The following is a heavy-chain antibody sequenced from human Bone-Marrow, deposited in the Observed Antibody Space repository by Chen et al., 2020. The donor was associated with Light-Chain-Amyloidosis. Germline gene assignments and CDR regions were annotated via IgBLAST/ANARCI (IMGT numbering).Heavy chain of an antibody. J-gene: IGHJ4*02. CDR3: ATEGRDPGYSYGYLNY. D-gene: IGHD5-18*01. CDR1: GFSVSRSY. Sequence: EVQLLETGGALIQPGGSLRLSCAASGFSVSRSYMSWVRQAPGKGLEWVSLIYSGGSTYYADFVKGRFTISRDSSKNTVYLQMNSLRAEDTALYYCATEGRDPGYSYGYLNYWGQGTLVTVSS. CDR2: IYSGGST. V-gene: IGHV3-53*02.